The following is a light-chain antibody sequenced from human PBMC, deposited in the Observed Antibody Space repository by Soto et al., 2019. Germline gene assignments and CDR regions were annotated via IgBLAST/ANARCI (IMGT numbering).Light chain of an antibody. J-gene: IGKJ5*01. CDR3: QQLIRYPFT. Sequence: IQVTQSPSSLCASVGDRVTITCRASQGISSSLAWYQQKPGKAPKLLIYAASTLQTGVPSRFSGAGSGTDFTLTISSLQPEDFATYYCQQLIRYPFTFGQGTRLEIK. CDR2: AAS. V-gene: IGKV1-9*01. CDR1: QGISSS.